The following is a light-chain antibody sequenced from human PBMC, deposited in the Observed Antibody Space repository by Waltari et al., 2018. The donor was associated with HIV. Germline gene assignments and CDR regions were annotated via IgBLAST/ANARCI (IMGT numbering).Light chain of an antibody. CDR1: QSVSSSY. J-gene: IGKJ1*01. Sequence: ERVLTQSPGTLSLSPGERATPSCRASQSVSSSYLAWYQQQPGQAPRLLIYGASTRATGIPDRFSGSGSGTDFTLTISRLEPEDFAVYYCQQYGSSSWTFGQGTKVEIK. CDR2: GAS. V-gene: IGKV3-20*01. CDR3: QQYGSSSWT.